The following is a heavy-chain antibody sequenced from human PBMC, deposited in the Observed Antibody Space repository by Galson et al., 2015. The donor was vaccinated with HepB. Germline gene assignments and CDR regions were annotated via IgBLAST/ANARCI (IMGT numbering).Heavy chain of an antibody. Sequence: VKPTQTLTLTCTFSGFSFTTGGMRVSWIRQPPGKALEWLARIDWDDNKVYSTSLKTRLTISKDTSKYQVVLTMTSVGPVDTATYYCARQTITADGTFFFDYWGQGTLVTVSS. J-gene: IGHJ4*02. CDR1: GFSFTTGGMR. CDR2: IDWDDNK. CDR3: ARQTITADGTFFFDY. V-gene: IGHV2-70D*14. D-gene: IGHD6-13*01.